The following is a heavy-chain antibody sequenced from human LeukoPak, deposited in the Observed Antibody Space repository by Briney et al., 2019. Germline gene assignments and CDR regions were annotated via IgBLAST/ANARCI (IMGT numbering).Heavy chain of an antibody. CDR2: LSYTGKT. D-gene: IGHD2/OR15-2a*01. Sequence: TSVTLSLTCAVSGASVSNSHWNWIRQFPGKGLKWIGCLSYTGKTDYNPSLSSRVTISLGTSNNQVSLKLKSVTAADTAVYYCSEGYFEPFDHWGPGTLVTVSS. CDR1: GASVSNSH. CDR3: SEGYFEPFDH. V-gene: IGHV4-59*02. J-gene: IGHJ4*02.